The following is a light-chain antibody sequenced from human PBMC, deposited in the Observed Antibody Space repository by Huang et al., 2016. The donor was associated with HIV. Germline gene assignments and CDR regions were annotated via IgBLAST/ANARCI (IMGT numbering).Light chain of an antibody. V-gene: IGKV3-20*01. J-gene: IGKJ1*01. CDR3: QQYGSSPGT. Sequence: IVLTQSPGTLSLSPGQRATLSCRASQRVSSSYLAWYQQKPGQPPRLLICGASSRATGIPDRFSGSGSGTDFTLTISRLEPADFAVYYCQQYGSSPGTFGQGTKVEIK. CDR2: GAS. CDR1: QRVSSSY.